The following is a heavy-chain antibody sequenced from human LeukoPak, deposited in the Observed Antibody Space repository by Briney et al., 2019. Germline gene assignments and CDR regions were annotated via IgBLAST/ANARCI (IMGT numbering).Heavy chain of an antibody. CDR3: ARANYGYSGFGDAFDI. V-gene: IGHV4-59*01. CDR2: IYYSGST. D-gene: IGHD5-12*01. Sequence: PSETLSLTCTVSGGSISSYYWNWIRQPPGKGLEWIGHIYYSGSTNYNPSLKSRVTISVDTSKNQFSLKLSSVTAADTAVYYCARANYGYSGFGDAFDIWGQGTMVTVSS. CDR1: GGSISSYY. J-gene: IGHJ3*02.